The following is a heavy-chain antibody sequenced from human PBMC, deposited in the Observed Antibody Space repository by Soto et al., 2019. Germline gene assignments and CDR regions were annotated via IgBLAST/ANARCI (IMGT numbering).Heavy chain of an antibody. V-gene: IGHV4-31*03. Sequence: QVQLQESGSGLLKPSQTLSLDCSVSGDSLRRGFHHWSWIRQTPGKGLQVIGYIDTNGDTHSDPSLRNRLNMSIVTTESRFSLKVTSVTAADTAVYYCARGTVYYCQNDKCGFFFDHWGQGALVTVTS. D-gene: IGHD3-10*01. CDR3: ARGTVYYCQNDKCGFFFDH. J-gene: IGHJ4*02. CDR1: GDSLRRGFHH. CDR2: IDTNGDT.